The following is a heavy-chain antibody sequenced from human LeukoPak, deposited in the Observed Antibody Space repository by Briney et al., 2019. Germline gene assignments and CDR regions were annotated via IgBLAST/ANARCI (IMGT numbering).Heavy chain of an antibody. CDR1: GFIFNTYA. J-gene: IGHJ1*01. Sequence: GGSLRLSCQATGFIFNTYAMNWVRQAPGKGLEWVSSISTSSSYIYYADSVKGRFTISRDNAKKSLYLQMNSLRAGDTAVYYCARDGGDYYDSSGYPFHHWGQGTLVTVSS. CDR2: ISTSSSYI. V-gene: IGHV3-21*01. D-gene: IGHD3-22*01. CDR3: ARDGGDYYDSSGYPFHH.